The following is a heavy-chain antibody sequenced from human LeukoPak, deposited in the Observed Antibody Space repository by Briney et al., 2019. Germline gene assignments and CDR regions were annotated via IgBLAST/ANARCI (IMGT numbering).Heavy chain of an antibody. CDR1: GGTFIDYY. J-gene: IGHJ5*02. CDR2: INPNSGGT. Sequence: GASVKVSCKSSGGTFIDYYMHWVRQAPGQGLEWMGWINPNSGGTNYAQKFQGRVTMTRDTSISTAYMELSRLRSDDTAVYYCARGSVVVAAKFSNWFDPWGQGTLVTVSS. V-gene: IGHV1-2*02. D-gene: IGHD2-15*01. CDR3: ARGSVVVAAKFSNWFDP.